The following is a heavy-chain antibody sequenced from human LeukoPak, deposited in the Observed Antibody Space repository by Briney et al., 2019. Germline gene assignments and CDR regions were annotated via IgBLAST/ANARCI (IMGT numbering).Heavy chain of an antibody. CDR1: GYTFTGYY. Sequence: ASVKVSCKASGYTFTGYYMHWVRQAPGQGLEWMGWINPNSGVTKYAQKFQGRVTMTRDTSISTAYMELSRLRSDDTAVYYCARALRYYSDSSGYAFDYWGQGTLVTVSS. CDR3: ARALRYYSDSSGYAFDY. J-gene: IGHJ4*02. CDR2: INPNSGVT. D-gene: IGHD3-22*01. V-gene: IGHV1-2*02.